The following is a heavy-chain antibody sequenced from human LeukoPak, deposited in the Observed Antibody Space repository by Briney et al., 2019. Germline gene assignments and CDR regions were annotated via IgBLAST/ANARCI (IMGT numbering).Heavy chain of an antibody. CDR2: IYYTGIT. CDR3: ARPRAGPTKGYDY. Sequence: KPSGTLSLTCAVPAYSISSGYYWGWIRQPPGKGLEWIGSIYYTGITYYNPSLKSRVTISVDTSKNQFSLKLSSVTTADTAVYYCARPRAGPTKGYDYWGRGTLVTVSS. CDR1: AYSISSGYY. V-gene: IGHV4-38-2*01. J-gene: IGHJ4*02. D-gene: IGHD2-8*01.